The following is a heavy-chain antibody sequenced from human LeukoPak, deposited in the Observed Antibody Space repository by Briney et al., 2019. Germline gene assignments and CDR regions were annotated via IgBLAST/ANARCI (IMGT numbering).Heavy chain of an antibody. D-gene: IGHD2-2*02. V-gene: IGHV4-31*03. CDR1: GASISRGGYY. CDR3: GGCQLLYPWFDP. CDR2: IYYSGST. J-gene: IGHJ5*02. Sequence: PSETLSLTCTVSGASISRGGYYWRWIRQHPGKGLEWIGYIYYSGSTYYNPSLKSRVTISVDTSKNQFTLKLSSVTAADTAVYYGGGCQLLYPWFDPWGQGTLVTVSS.